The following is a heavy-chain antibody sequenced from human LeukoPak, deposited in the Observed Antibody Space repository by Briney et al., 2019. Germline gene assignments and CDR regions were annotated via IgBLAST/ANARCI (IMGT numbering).Heavy chain of an antibody. CDR2: IYHSGST. V-gene: IGHV4-38-2*01. CDR1: GYSISSGYY. Sequence: SEPLSLTCAVSGYSISSGYYWGWIRQPPGKGLEWIGSIYHSGSTYYNPSLKSRVTISVDTSKNQLSLKLSSVTAADTAVYYCARGRDFWSGYYRVYYFDYWGQGTLVTVSS. D-gene: IGHD3-3*01. CDR3: ARGRDFWSGYYRVYYFDY. J-gene: IGHJ4*02.